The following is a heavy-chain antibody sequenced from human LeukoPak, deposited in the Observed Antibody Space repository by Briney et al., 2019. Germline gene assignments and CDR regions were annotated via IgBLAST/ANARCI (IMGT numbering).Heavy chain of an antibody. Sequence: PGGSPRLSCAASGFTFSSYSMNWVRQAPGKGLEWVSYISSSSSTIYYADSVKGRFTISRDNAKNSLYLQMNSLRAEDTAVYYCARVYRPRIAVAETGRKPYDYWGQGTLVTVSS. CDR2: ISSSSSTI. J-gene: IGHJ4*02. D-gene: IGHD6-19*01. CDR3: ARVYRPRIAVAETGRKPYDY. CDR1: GFTFSSYS. V-gene: IGHV3-48*04.